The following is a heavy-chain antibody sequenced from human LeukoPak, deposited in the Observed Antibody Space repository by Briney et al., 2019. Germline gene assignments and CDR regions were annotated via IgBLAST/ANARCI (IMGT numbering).Heavy chain of an antibody. CDR1: GFSFGTST. Sequence: GGSLRLSCAASGFSFGTSTMNWVRQAPGRGLEWVSSISSSGSSTYYADSVKGRFTISRDNAKNSLYLQINSLRAEDTAVYYCAREGMVGEAGGVGYWGQGTLVTVSS. J-gene: IGHJ4*02. CDR3: AREGMVGEAGGVGY. V-gene: IGHV3-21*01. D-gene: IGHD3-10*02. CDR2: ISSSGSST.